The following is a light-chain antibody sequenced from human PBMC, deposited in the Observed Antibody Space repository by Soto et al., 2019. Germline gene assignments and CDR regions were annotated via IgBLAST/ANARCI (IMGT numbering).Light chain of an antibody. J-gene: IGLJ1*01. CDR1: SSDVGDYNY. CDR2: DVS. CDR3: SSYTSSSTLVV. Sequence: QSALTQPASVSGSPGQSITISCTGTSSDVGDYNYVSWYQQHPGKAPKLMIYDVSNRPSGVSNRFSSSKSGNTASLTISGLQAEDEADYYCSSYTSSSTLVVFGTGTKLTVL. V-gene: IGLV2-14*01.